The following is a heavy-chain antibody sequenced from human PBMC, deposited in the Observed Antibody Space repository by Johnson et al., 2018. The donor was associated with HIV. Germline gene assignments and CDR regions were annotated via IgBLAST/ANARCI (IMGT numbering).Heavy chain of an antibody. D-gene: IGHD5-24*01. CDR2: IKSKTDGGTP. V-gene: IGHV3-15*01. Sequence: VQLVESGGGVVQPGGSLRLSCAASGSTFSNAWMRWVRQAPGKGLEGVGRIKSKTDGGTPDYPAPVKGRFTISRDDSKNTLYLQMNSLKTEDTAVYYCVVDGYKGSFNAFDIWGQGTMVTVSS. J-gene: IGHJ3*02. CDR1: GSTFSNAW. CDR3: VVDGYKGSFNAFDI.